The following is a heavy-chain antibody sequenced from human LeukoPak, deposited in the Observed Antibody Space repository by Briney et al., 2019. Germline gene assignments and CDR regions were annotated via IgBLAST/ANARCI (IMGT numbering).Heavy chain of an antibody. CDR3: AKDSVLHGSPIPLFDP. Sequence: GGSLRLSCAASGFTVSSNYMSWVRQAPGKGLEWVSVIYSGGSTYYADSVKGRFTISRDNSKNTLYLQMNSLRAEDTAVYYCAKDSVLHGSPIPLFDPWGQGTLVTVSS. D-gene: IGHD3-10*01. CDR1: GFTVSSNY. J-gene: IGHJ5*02. CDR2: IYSGGST. V-gene: IGHV3-53*05.